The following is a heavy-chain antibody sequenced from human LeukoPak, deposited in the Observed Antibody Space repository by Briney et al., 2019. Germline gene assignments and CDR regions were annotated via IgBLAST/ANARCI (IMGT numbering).Heavy chain of an antibody. CDR1: GGSISRYY. CDR2: IYNSGRT. D-gene: IGHD6-19*01. V-gene: IGHV4-59*01. J-gene: IGHJ2*01. CDR3: ARDPGSSGYWYFDL. Sequence: SETLSLTCTVSGGSISRYYWSRIRQPPGEGLEWIGYIYNSGRTNYNTSLKSRVTISVDTSKNQFSLRLTSVTAADTAVYYCARDPGSSGYWYFDLWGRGTLVTVSS.